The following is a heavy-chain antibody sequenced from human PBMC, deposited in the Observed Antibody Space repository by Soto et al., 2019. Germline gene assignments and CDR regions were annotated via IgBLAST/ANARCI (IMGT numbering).Heavy chain of an antibody. V-gene: IGHV1-8*01. D-gene: IGHD3-16*01. CDR1: GYTFTSYD. CDR3: AREGTRRGDDY. Sequence: QVQLVQSGAEVKKPGASVRVACKASGYTFTSYDINWVRQATGQGLEWMGWMSPNSGNTGYAQKFQGRFTMTSNTSTRTAYMELSSMRSEDAAVYYCAREGTRRGDDYSGQGTLVTVAS. J-gene: IGHJ4*02. CDR2: MSPNSGNT.